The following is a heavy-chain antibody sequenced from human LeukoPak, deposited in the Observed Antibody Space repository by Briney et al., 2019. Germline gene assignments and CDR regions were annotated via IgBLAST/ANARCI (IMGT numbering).Heavy chain of an antibody. D-gene: IGHD3-10*01. CDR2: IRYNGNNQ. CDR1: GFTFSTYW. CDR3: AKDSAFYYIDV. Sequence: GGSLRLSCAASGFTFSTYWMSWVRQAPGKGLEWVAFIRYNGNNQYYADSVKGRFTISRDNSKNTLYLQMNSLKGDDTAVYYCAKDSAFYYIDVWGKGTTVIISS. J-gene: IGHJ6*03. V-gene: IGHV3-30*02.